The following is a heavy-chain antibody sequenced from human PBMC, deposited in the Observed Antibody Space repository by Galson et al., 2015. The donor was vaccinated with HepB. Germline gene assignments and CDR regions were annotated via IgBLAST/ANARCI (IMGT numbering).Heavy chain of an antibody. Sequence: SLRLSCAASGFTFSSYAMSWVRQAPGKGLEWVSAISGSGGSTYYADSVKGRFTISRDNSKNTLYLQMNSLRAEDTAVYYCAKRDGAAAGTGDYYYYMDVWGKGTTVTVSS. CDR2: ISGSGGST. CDR1: GFTFSSYA. J-gene: IGHJ6*03. V-gene: IGHV3-23*01. CDR3: AKRDGAAAGTGDYYYYMDV. D-gene: IGHD6-13*01.